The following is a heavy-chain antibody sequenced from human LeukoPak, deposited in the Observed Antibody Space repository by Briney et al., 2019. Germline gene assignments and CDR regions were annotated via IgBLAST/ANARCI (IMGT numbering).Heavy chain of an antibody. CDR3: ATRSTGVAATFDS. CDR1: GGSISSSSYY. CDR2: LYYSGST. D-gene: IGHD2-15*01. J-gene: IGHJ4*02. Sequence: ASETLSLTCTVSGGSISSSSYYWGWVRQPPGKGLEWIGSLYYSGSTYYNPSLKSRVTISVDTSKNQFSLKLSSVTAADTAIYYCATRSTGVAATFDSWGQGALVTVSS. V-gene: IGHV4-39*07.